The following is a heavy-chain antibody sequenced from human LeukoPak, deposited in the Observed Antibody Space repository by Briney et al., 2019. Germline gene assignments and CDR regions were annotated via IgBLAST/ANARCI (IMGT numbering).Heavy chain of an antibody. Sequence: SETLSLTCTVSGYSISSGYYWGWIRQSPGKGLEWIGSIYHAGSTFHNPSLKSRVTISVDTSKNQFSLKLNSVTAADTAVYYCARGYYGSGSYQDTLYFDYWGQGTLVTVSS. CDR3: ARGYYGSGSYQDTLYFDY. CDR2: IYHAGST. J-gene: IGHJ4*02. CDR1: GYSISSGYY. V-gene: IGHV4-38-2*02. D-gene: IGHD3-10*01.